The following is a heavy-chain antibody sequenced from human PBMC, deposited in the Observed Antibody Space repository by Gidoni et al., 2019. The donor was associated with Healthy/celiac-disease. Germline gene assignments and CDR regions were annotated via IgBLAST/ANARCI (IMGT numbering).Heavy chain of an antibody. V-gene: IGHV1-69*04. CDR2: IIPTLGIA. Sequence: QVQLVHSGTEVKKPGSSVKVSCKASGGTFSSYTIKWVRQAPGPWLEWMGRIIPTLGIANYAKKLQGRVTITAEKYTSTAYMELSSMRSEDTAVYYCARDHAEGGSGWFFDYWGQGTLVTVSS. CDR1: GGTFSSYT. CDR3: ARDHAEGGSGWFFDY. D-gene: IGHD6-19*01. J-gene: IGHJ4*02.